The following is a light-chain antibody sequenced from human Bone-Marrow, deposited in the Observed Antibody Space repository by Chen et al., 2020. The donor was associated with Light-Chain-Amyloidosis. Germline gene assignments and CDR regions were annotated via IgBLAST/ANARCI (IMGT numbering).Light chain of an antibody. V-gene: IGLV8-61*01. Sequence: QTDATQQPSFSVSPGGQVPLPCGLSSGSVSTNYYPAWYQQTPGQAPRTLIYSTNTRSSWVPDRFSGSILGNKAALTITGAQADDESDYYCVLYVGSGIWVFGGGTKLTVL. CDR2: STN. J-gene: IGLJ3*02. CDR3: VLYVGSGIWV. CDR1: SGSVSTNYY.